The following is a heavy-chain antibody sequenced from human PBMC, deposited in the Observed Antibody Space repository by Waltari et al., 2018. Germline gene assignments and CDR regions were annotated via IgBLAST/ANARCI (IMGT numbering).Heavy chain of an antibody. CDR1: GFTFSSYA. Sequence: EVQLLESGGGLVQPGGSLRLSCAASGFTFSSYAMSWVRQAPGKGLEWVSVIYSGGSTYYADSVKGRFTISRDNSKNTLYLQMNSLRAEDTAVYYCATSGVAGTPRYYYYYGMDVWGQGTTVTVSS. CDR3: ATSGVAGTPRYYYYYGMDV. D-gene: IGHD6-19*01. CDR2: IYSGGST. V-gene: IGHV3-23*03. J-gene: IGHJ6*02.